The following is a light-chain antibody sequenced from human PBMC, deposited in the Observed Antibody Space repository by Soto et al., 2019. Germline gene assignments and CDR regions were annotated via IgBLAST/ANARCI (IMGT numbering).Light chain of an antibody. CDR3: SSYTNSNTRQIV. V-gene: IGLV2-14*01. CDR2: DVS. CDR1: SSDVGGYNY. J-gene: IGLJ1*01. Sequence: QSVLTQPASVSGSPGQSITISCTGTSSDVGGYNYVSWYQQHPGKAPKLMIYDVSNRPSGVSNRFSGSKSGNTASLTISGLQAEDEADYYCSSYTNSNTRQIVFGTGTKVTVL.